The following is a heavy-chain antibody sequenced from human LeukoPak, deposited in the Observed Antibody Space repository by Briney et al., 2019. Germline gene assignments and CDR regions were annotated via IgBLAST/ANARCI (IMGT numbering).Heavy chain of an antibody. V-gene: IGHV3-23*01. J-gene: IGHJ4*02. Sequence: GGSLRLSCAASGFTFSSYAMSWVRQAPGKGLEWVSTISGSGSSTYYADSVKGRFTISRDDSKNTLYLQMNSLRGEDTAVYYCAKDSHFDYWGQGTLVTVSS. CDR1: GFTFSSYA. CDR2: ISGSGSST. CDR3: AKDSHFDY.